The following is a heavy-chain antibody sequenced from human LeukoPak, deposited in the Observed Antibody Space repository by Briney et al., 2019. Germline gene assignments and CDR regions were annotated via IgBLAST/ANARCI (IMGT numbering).Heavy chain of an antibody. D-gene: IGHD1-26*01. CDR1: GFTFSSYA. V-gene: IGHV3-30*04. Sequence: PGGSLRLSCAASGFTFSSYAMHWVRQAPGKGLEWVAVISYDGSNKYYADSVKGRFTISRDNPKNTLYLQMNSLRAEDTAVYYCASGSVHNYWGQGTLVTVSS. CDR3: ASGSVHNY. J-gene: IGHJ4*02. CDR2: ISYDGSNK.